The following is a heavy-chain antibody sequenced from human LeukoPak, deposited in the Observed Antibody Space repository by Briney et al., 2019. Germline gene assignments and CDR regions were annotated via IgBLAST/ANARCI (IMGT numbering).Heavy chain of an antibody. D-gene: IGHD2-2*01. CDR3: ARDLVVTSGY. CDR1: GFTFSSYW. V-gene: IGHV3-74*03. Sequence: PGGSLRLSCAASGFTFSSYWMHWVRQAPGKGLVWVARISSDGSSTTYADSVKGRFTISRDNAKNTLYLQMNSLRVEDTAAYYCARDLVVTSGYWGQGTLVTVSS. CDR2: ISSDGSST. J-gene: IGHJ4*02.